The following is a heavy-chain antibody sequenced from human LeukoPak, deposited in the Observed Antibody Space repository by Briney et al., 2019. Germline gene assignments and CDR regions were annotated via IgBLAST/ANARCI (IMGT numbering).Heavy chain of an antibody. D-gene: IGHD6-19*01. Sequence: ASVKVSCKASGYTFTGYYMHWVRQAPGQGLEWMGWINPNSGGTNYAQKFQGRVTMTRDTSISTAYMELSRLRSDDTAVYYCARGRHSSGWSDWYFDLWGRGTLVTVSS. J-gene: IGHJ2*01. CDR2: INPNSGGT. V-gene: IGHV1-2*02. CDR1: GYTFTGYY. CDR3: ARGRHSSGWSDWYFDL.